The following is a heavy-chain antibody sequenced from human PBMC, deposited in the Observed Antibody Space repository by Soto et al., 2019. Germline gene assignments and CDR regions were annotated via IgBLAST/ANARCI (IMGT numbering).Heavy chain of an antibody. CDR2: IYYSGST. D-gene: IGHD4-17*01. CDR1: VGSISIGDFY. V-gene: IGHV4-30-4*01. CDR3: ARADDFSDRFDY. Sequence: SETLSVTCTFSVGSISIGDFYWSWIRQPPGKGLELIGNIYYSGSTYYNPSLRSRAIMSVDTSQNQFSLKLSSLTAADTAVYFCARADDFSDRFDYWGQGAMVTVSS. J-gene: IGHJ4*02.